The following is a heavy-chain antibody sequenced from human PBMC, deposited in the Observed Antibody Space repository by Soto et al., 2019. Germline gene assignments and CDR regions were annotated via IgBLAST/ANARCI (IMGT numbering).Heavy chain of an antibody. CDR2: IWYDGSNK. V-gene: IGHV3-33*01. CDR1: GFTFSSYC. J-gene: IGHJ4*02. CDR3: ARDGGESFDY. D-gene: IGHD2-21*01. Sequence: QPWGSLRLSCAASGFTFSSYCIHLFRQAPGKGLEWVAVIWYDGSNKYYADSVKGRFTISRDNSKNTLYLQMNSLRAEDTAVYYCARDGGESFDYWGQGTLVTVSS.